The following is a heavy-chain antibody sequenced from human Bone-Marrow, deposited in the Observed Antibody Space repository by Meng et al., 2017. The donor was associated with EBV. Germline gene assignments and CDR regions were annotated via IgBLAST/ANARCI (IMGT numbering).Heavy chain of an antibody. J-gene: IGHJ4*02. CDR1: GYTFTSYA. D-gene: IGHD2-2*01. CDR2: INAGNGNT. Sequence: QVQLVQSGAEVKKPXXSVKVXCKASGYTFTSYAMHWVRQAPGQRLEWMGWINAGNGNTKYSQKFQGRVTITRDTSASTAYMELSSLRSEDTAVYYCASTCSSTSCYRRFDYWGQGTLVTVSS. CDR3: ASTCSSTSCYRRFDY. V-gene: IGHV1-3*01.